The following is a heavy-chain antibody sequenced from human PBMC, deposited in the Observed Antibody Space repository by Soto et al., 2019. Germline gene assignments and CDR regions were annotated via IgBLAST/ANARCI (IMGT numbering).Heavy chain of an antibody. J-gene: IGHJ5*02. CDR3: ARGGYSYAQGHWFDP. D-gene: IGHD5-18*01. CDR1: GGSISSGDYY. Sequence: PSETLSLTCTVSGGSISSGDYYWSWIRQPPGRGLEWIGYIYYSGSTYYNPSLKSRVTISVDTSKNQFSLKLSSVTAADTAVYYCARGGYSYAQGHWFDPWGQGTLVTVSS. V-gene: IGHV4-30-4*01. CDR2: IYYSGST.